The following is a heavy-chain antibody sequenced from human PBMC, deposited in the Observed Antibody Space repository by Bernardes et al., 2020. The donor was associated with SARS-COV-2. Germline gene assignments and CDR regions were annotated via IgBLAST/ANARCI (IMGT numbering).Heavy chain of an antibody. D-gene: IGHD6-19*01. CDR1: GFILSNYW. CDR2: ISDDGATT. CDR3: GKRAVSGNNWYFDL. J-gene: IGHJ2*01. Sequence: GRSLRLSCAASGFILSNYWLHWVRQVPGKGLVWVSRISDDGATTTYADSVKGRFTISRDKAKNTMSLQMNSLRVEDTAVYYCGKRAVSGNNWYFDLWGRGTLVTVSS. V-gene: IGHV3-74*01.